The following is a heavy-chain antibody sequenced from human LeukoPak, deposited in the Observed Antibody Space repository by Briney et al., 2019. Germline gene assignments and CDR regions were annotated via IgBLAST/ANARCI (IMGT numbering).Heavy chain of an antibody. V-gene: IGHV4-61*01. CDR1: GGSVSSGSYY. Sequence: SETLSLTCTVSGGSVSSGSYYWSWIRQPPGKGLEWIGYIYYSGSTNYNPSLKSRVTISVDTSKNQFSLKLSSVTAADTAVYYCVRGGGSYDPKPIDYWGQGTLVTVSS. CDR3: VRGGGSYDPKPIDY. CDR2: IYYSGST. D-gene: IGHD1-26*01. J-gene: IGHJ4*02.